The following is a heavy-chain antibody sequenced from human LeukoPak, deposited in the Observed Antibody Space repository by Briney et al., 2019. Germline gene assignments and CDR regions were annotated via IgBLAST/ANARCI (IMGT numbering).Heavy chain of an antibody. Sequence: PGGSLRLSCAASGFTFDNFAMNWVRQAPGKGLEWVSYISPGSTTIYYADSVKGRFTISRDNAKNSLYLQMNSLRDEDTAVYYCARGVDYWGQGTLVTVSS. CDR2: ISPGSTTI. J-gene: IGHJ4*02. V-gene: IGHV3-48*02. CDR3: ARGVDY. CDR1: GFTFDNFA.